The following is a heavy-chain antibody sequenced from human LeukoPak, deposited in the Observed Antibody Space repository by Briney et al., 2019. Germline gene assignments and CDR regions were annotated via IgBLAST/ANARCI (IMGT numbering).Heavy chain of an antibody. CDR2: ISAYNGNT. CDR3: ERASFCSGPSCYFDY. J-gene: IGHJ4*02. D-gene: IGHD2-15*01. V-gene: IGHV1-18*04. Sequence: ASVKVSCKASGYTFTSYCISWVRQAPGQGLEWMGWISAYNGNTIYAQKVKGRVTMTTATSTSTAYMELKRLQTDDTDVYFCERASFCSGPSCYFDYWGQGTLVTVSS. CDR1: GYTFTSYC.